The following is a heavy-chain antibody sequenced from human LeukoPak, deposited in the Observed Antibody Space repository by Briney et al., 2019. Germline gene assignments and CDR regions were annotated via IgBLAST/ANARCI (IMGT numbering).Heavy chain of an antibody. CDR1: GFIFSDYS. D-gene: IGHD1-26*01. CDR2: ISSSSSYT. CDR3: ARWSLGDY. V-gene: IGHV3-21*01. Sequence: PGGSLRLSCAASGFIFSDYSLNWVRQAPGKGLEWVSSISSSSSYTKSADSVKGRFTISRDNAKNSLYLQMNSLRAEDTAVYYCARWSLGDYWGQGTLVTVSS. J-gene: IGHJ4*02.